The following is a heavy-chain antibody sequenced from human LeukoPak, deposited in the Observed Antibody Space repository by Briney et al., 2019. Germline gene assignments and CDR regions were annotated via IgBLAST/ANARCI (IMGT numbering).Heavy chain of an antibody. CDR3: AKNVAGTYFDY. J-gene: IGHJ4*02. D-gene: IGHD1-7*01. CDR2: ISYDGSNK. Sequence: SGGSLRLSCAASGFTFSNYGMHWVRQAPGKGLEWVALISYDGSNKYYADSVKGRFTISRDNSKNTLFLQMNSLRAEETAVYYCAKNVAGTYFDYWGQGTLVTVSS. CDR1: GFTFSNYG. V-gene: IGHV3-30*18.